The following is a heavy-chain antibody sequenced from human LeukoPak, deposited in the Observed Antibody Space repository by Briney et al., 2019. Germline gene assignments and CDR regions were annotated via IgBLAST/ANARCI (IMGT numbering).Heavy chain of an antibody. CDR3: AKTTVTTFYYYYYMDV. CDR1: GFTFSSYG. V-gene: IGHV3-23*01. Sequence: GGSLRLSCAASGFTFSSYGMSWVRQAPGKGLGWVSAISGSGGSTYYADSVKGRFTTSRDNSKNTLYLQMNSLRAEDTAVYYCAKTTVTTFYYYYYMDVWGKGTTVTISS. D-gene: IGHD4-17*01. CDR2: ISGSGGST. J-gene: IGHJ6*03.